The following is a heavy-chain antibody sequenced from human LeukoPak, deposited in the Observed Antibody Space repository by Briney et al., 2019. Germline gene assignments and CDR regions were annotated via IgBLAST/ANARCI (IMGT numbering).Heavy chain of an antibody. J-gene: IGHJ4*02. Sequence: SETLSLTCTVSGGSISSYYWSWIRQPPGKGLEWIGYIYYSGSTNYNPSLKSRVTISVDTSKNQFSLKLSSVTAADTAVYYCARVMHYYDSSGYSYYFDYWGQGTLVTVSS. D-gene: IGHD3-22*01. CDR3: ARVMHYYDSSGYSYYFDY. CDR2: IYYSGST. V-gene: IGHV4-59*12. CDR1: GGSISSYY.